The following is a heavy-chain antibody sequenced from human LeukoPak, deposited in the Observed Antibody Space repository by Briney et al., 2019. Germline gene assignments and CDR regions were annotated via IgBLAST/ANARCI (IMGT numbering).Heavy chain of an antibody. CDR3: ARDRGALRGIDP. CDR1: GGSISSSNW. D-gene: IGHD1-26*01. J-gene: IGHJ5*02. CDR2: LYHSGNT. V-gene: IGHV4-4*02. Sequence: SGTLSLTCAVSGGSISSSNWWSWIRQPPGKGLEWIGSLYHSGNTYYNPSLKTRLTISVDTSKNQFSLKLTSVTAADTAIYYCARDRGALRGIDPWGQGTLVTVSS.